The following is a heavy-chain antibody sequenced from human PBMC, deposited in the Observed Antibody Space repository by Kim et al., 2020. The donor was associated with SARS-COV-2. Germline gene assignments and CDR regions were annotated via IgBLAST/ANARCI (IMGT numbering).Heavy chain of an antibody. CDR2: IYYSGST. D-gene: IGHD4-17*01. J-gene: IGHJ3*02. Sequence: SETLSLTCTVSGGSVSSGSNYWSWIRQPPGKGLEWIGYIYYSGSTNYNPSLKSRVTISLDTPKNQFSLKLSSVTAADTAVYYCAREDYGGTSGAFDIWGQGTMVTVSS. V-gene: IGHV4-61*01. CDR3: AREDYGGTSGAFDI. CDR1: GGSVSSGSNY.